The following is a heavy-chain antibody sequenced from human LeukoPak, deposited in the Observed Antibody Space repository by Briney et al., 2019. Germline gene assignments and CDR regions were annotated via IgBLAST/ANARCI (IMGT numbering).Heavy chain of an antibody. Sequence: GGSLRLSCAASGFTFSSYSMNWVRQAPGKGLEWVSSITDGSRYIYYADSVKGRFTISRDNAKNLLYLQMNSLRVEDTAVYYCASEGVVGPVAHFDYWGQGALVTVSS. V-gene: IGHV3-21*01. CDR2: ITDGSRYI. CDR1: GFTFSSYS. CDR3: ASEGVVGPVAHFDY. J-gene: IGHJ4*02. D-gene: IGHD1-26*01.